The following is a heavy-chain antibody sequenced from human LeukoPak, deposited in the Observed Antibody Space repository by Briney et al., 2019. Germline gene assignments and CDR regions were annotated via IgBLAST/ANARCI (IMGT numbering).Heavy chain of an antibody. V-gene: IGHV4-39*01. J-gene: IGHJ4*02. CDR1: GGSISSSSYY. CDR2: FYDSGNT. CDR3: TVTTRRSADY. Sequence: PSETLSLTCIVSGGSISSSSYYWDWIRQAPGEGLEWIGNFYDSGNTRYNPSLKSRVTISGDTSKNQFSLKLTSVTAADTAVYYCTVTTRRSADYWGQGTLVTVSS. D-gene: IGHD4-17*01.